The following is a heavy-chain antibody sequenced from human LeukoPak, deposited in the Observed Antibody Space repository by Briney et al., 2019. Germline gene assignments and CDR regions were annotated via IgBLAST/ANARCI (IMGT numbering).Heavy chain of an antibody. CDR1: GASITSYS. CDR3: ARWSDSYRAFDY. Sequence: SSETLSLTCTVSGASITSYSWNWIRQPPGKGLEWIAYIHHTGDTKSNPSLRSRVIKSVDTSKNQFSLKVVSVTAADTAVYYCARWSDSYRAFDYWGQGILVTVSA. J-gene: IGHJ4*02. V-gene: IGHV4-59*12. CDR2: IHHTGDT. D-gene: IGHD4-23*01.